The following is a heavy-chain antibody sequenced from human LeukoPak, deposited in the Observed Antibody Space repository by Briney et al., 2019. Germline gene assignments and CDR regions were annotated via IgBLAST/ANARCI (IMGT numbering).Heavy chain of an antibody. Sequence: GASVKVSCKASGGTFSSYAISWVRQAAGQGLEWMGRIIPIVGIANYAQKFQGRVTITADKSTSTAYMELSSLRSEDTAVYYCARGDTTVRGRTDYWGQGTLVTVSS. CDR1: GGTFSSYA. CDR3: ARGDTTVRGRTDY. CDR2: IIPIVGIA. D-gene: IGHD3-10*01. J-gene: IGHJ4*02. V-gene: IGHV1-69*04.